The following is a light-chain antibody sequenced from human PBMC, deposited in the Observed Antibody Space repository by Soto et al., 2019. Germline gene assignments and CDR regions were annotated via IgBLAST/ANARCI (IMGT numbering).Light chain of an antibody. V-gene: IGKV3-20*01. CDR2: GTS. Sequence: ELVLTQSPDTLSLSPGERATLPCRASQSVSSSYLAWYQQTPGQAPRLLIYGTSNRATGIPDRFSGSGSGTDFTLNISRLEHEDFAVYYCQQYGNSRWTFGQGTKVEIK. J-gene: IGKJ1*01. CDR1: QSVSSSY. CDR3: QQYGNSRWT.